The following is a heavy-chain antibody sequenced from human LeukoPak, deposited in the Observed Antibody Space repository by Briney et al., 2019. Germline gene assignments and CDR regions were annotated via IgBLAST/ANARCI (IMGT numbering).Heavy chain of an antibody. CDR1: GFTVSSNY. Sequence: GGSLRLSCAASGFTVSSNYMSWARQAPGKGLEWVSVVYSGGNTYYGDSVKGRFTISRDNSKNTLYLQMNSLRAEDTAVYYCARGGSSYNDDSSGYYFDYWGQGTLVTVSS. V-gene: IGHV3-66*01. J-gene: IGHJ4*02. CDR2: VYSGGNT. D-gene: IGHD3-22*01. CDR3: ARGGSSYNDDSSGYYFDY.